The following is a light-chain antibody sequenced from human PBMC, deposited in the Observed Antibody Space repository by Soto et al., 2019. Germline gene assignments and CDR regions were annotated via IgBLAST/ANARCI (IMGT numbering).Light chain of an antibody. J-gene: IGKJ5*01. V-gene: IGKV3-11*01. Sequence: VCRPYPVTPCLSPRERPTASGRASQSFRGLLAWYKQKPGQAPRLLIYDAYNRATGIPPRFSGSGSGTDFTLTISSLEPEDSAVYYCQPRHMWPITFGQGTRLEI. CDR3: QPRHMWPIT. CDR1: QSFRGL. CDR2: DAY.